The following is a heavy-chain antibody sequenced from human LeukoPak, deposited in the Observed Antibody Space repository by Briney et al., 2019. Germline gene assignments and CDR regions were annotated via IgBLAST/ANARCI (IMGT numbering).Heavy chain of an antibody. J-gene: IGHJ5*02. CDR2: ISGSGGST. V-gene: IGHV3-23*01. Sequence: GGSLRLSCAASGFTFSSYAMSWVRQAPGKGLEWVSAISGSGGSTYYADSVKGRFTISRDNSKNTLYLQMNSLRAEDTAVYYCAKTKSMVRGVIVFDPWGQGTLVTVSS. CDR3: AKTKSMVRGVIVFDP. CDR1: GFTFSSYA. D-gene: IGHD3-10*01.